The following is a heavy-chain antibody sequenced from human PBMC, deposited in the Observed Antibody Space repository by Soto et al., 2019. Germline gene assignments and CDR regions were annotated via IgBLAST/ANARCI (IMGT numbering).Heavy chain of an antibody. J-gene: IGHJ6*02. D-gene: IGHD5-18*01. CDR2: ISAYNGNT. CDR3: AAAMVPNYYYYGMDV. CDR1: GYTLTSYG. Sequence: QVQLVQSGAEVKKPGASVKVSCKASGYTLTSYGISWVRQAPGQGLEWMGWISAYNGNTNYAQKLQGRVTMTTDTSTSTAYMELRSLRSDDTAVYYCAAAMVPNYYYYGMDVWGQGTTVTVSS. V-gene: IGHV1-18*01.